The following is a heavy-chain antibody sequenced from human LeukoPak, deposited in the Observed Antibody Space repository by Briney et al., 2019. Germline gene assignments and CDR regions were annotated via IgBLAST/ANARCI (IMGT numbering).Heavy chain of an antibody. J-gene: IGHJ4*02. CDR1: GFTFSDYY. CDR2: ISDSGSTI. V-gene: IGHV3-11*04. D-gene: IGHD3-22*01. CDR3: ARDYYDSSGYYIVSR. Sequence: PGRSLRLSCAASGFTFSDYYMSWIRQAPGKGPEWVSYISDSGSTIYYADSVKGRFTISRDNAKNSLYLQMNSLRAEDTAVYYCARDYYDSSGYYIVSRWGQGTLVTVSS.